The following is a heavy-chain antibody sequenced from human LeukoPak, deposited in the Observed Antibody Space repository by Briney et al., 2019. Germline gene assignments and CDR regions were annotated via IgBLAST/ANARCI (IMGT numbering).Heavy chain of an antibody. CDR3: AKPRDGYIYYFDY. Sequence: PGGSLRLSCAASGFTFSFYTMTWVRQAPGKGLEWVSSISTSSTYIYYADSLKGRFTISRDNAKNTLYLQMNSLRAEDTAVYYCAKPRDGYIYYFDYWGQGTLVTVSS. J-gene: IGHJ4*02. CDR2: ISTSSTYI. V-gene: IGHV3-21*01. D-gene: IGHD5-24*01. CDR1: GFTFSFYT.